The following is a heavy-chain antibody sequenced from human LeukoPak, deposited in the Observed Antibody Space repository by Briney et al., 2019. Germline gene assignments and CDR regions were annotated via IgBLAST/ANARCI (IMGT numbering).Heavy chain of an antibody. V-gene: IGHV4-39*01. Sequence: GSLRLSCAASGFTFSSYDMHWVRQPPGKGLEWIGSIYYSGYTYYNPSVESRVTISVDTSKNQFSLKLSSVTAADTAVYFCAKHYMGSYDNRGLDYWGQGTLVTVSS. D-gene: IGHD3-10*01. CDR1: GFTFSSYD. CDR3: AKHYMGSYDNRGLDY. CDR2: IYYSGYT. J-gene: IGHJ4*02.